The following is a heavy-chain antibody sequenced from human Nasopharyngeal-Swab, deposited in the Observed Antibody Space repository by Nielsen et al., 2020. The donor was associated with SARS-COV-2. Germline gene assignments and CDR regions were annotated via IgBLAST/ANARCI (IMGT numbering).Heavy chain of an antibody. V-gene: IGHV1-18*04. CDR3: ARLVRGSTISYFDF. Sequence: ASVKVSCKASGYTYNTYGITWVRQAPGQGLEWMGWISAYNGNTDYAQKFQDRFTMTTDTSTSTAYMELKSLRSDDTAVYYCARLVRGSTISYFDFWGQGTLVTVSS. CDR2: ISAYNGNT. J-gene: IGHJ4*02. D-gene: IGHD3-10*01. CDR1: GYTYNTYG.